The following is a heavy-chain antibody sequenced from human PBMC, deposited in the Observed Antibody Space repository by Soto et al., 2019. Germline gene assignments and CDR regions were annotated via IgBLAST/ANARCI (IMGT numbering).Heavy chain of an antibody. J-gene: IGHJ4*02. CDR3: RVSYSSHDY. V-gene: IGHV3-30*03. Sequence: PGGSLRLSCAASGFTFSSYGMHWVRQAPGKGLEWVAVITYDGSNKYYADSVKGRFTISRDNSKNTLYLQMNSLRAEDTAVYYCRVSYSSHDYWGQGTLVTVSS. CDR2: ITYDGSNK. CDR1: GFTFSSYG. D-gene: IGHD6-13*01.